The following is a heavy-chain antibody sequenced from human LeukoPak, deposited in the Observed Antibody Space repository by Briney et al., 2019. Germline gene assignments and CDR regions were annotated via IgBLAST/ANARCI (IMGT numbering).Heavy chain of an antibody. J-gene: IGHJ3*02. Sequence: WASVKVSCKASGYTFTSYDINWVRQAPGQGLEWMGGIIPIFATADYAQKFQGRVTITADESTSTAYMELSSLRSEDTAVYYCAVGVRGSGSYQIWGHAFDIWGQGTMVTVSS. CDR3: AVGVRGSGSYQIWGHAFDI. D-gene: IGHD3-10*01. CDR1: GYTFTSYD. V-gene: IGHV1-69*13. CDR2: IIPIFATA.